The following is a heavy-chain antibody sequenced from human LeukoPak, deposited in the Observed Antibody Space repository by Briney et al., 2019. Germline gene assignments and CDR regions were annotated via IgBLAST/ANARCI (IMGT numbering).Heavy chain of an antibody. CDR2: IYYSGST. V-gene: IGHV4-59*12. Sequence: SETLSLTCTVSGGSISTYYWSWIRQPPGKGLEWIGYIYYSGSTNYNPSLKSRVTMSVDTSKNQFSLKLSSVTAADTAVYYCARTDFGYFQHWGQGTLVTVSS. CDR1: GGSISTYY. J-gene: IGHJ1*01. D-gene: IGHD3-3*01. CDR3: ARTDFGYFQH.